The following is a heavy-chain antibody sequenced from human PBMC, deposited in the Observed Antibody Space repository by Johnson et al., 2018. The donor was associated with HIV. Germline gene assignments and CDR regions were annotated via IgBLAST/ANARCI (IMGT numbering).Heavy chain of an antibody. Sequence: QVQLVESGGGLVQPGRSLRLSCAASGFTFSSYAMHWVRQAPGKGLEWVAVISYDGSNKYYADSVKGRFTISRDNSKNTLYLQMNSLRPQDTALYYCAKGRRELLLPPDAFDFWGQGTLVTVSS. J-gene: IGHJ3*01. V-gene: IGHV3-30-3*01. CDR3: AKGRRELLLPPDAFDF. CDR2: ISYDGSNK. CDR1: GFTFSSYA. D-gene: IGHD2-15*01.